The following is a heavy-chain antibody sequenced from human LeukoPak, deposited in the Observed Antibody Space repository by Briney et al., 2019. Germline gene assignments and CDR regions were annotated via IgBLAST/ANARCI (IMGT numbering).Heavy chain of an antibody. CDR1: GFTFSSYG. CDR3: AKESSSYSKYYFDY. D-gene: IGHD6-6*01. V-gene: IGHV3-33*06. J-gene: IGHJ4*02. Sequence: PGGSLRLSCAASGFTFSSYGMHWVRQAPGKGLEWVAVIWYDGSNKYYADSVKGRFTTSRDNSKNTLYLQMNSLRAEDTAVYYCAKESSSYSKYYFDYWGQGTLVTVSS. CDR2: IWYDGSNK.